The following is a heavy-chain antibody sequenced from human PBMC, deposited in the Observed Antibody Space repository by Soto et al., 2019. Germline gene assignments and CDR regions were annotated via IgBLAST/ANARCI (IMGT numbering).Heavy chain of an antibody. CDR1: GVSLSTSGVG. D-gene: IGHD6-13*01. CDR3: AHRPPLGGLATPRTWFDP. Sequence: VSGPTLVNPTHTLTLTCTVSGVSLSTSGVGVGWIRQPPGKALEWLALIYWNDDKRYSPSLKSRLTITKDTSKNQVVLTLTNMDPVDTATYYCAHRPPLGGLATPRTWFDPWGQGTLVTVSS. CDR2: IYWNDDK. J-gene: IGHJ5*02. V-gene: IGHV2-5*01.